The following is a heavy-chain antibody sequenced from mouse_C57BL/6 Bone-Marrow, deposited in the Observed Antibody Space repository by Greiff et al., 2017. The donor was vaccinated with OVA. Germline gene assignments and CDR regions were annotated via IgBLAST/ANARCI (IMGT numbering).Heavy chain of an antibody. CDR3: ARGDYDVGAFDY. CDR1: GYTFTSYW. CDR2: INPSNGGT. V-gene: IGHV1-53*01. J-gene: IGHJ2*01. D-gene: IGHD2-4*01. Sequence: QVQLQQPGTELVKPGASVKLSCKASGYTFTSYWMHWVKQRPGQGLEWIGNINPSNGGTNYNEKFKSKATLTVDKSSSTAYMQLSSLTSEDSAVYYWARGDYDVGAFDYWGKGTTLTVSS.